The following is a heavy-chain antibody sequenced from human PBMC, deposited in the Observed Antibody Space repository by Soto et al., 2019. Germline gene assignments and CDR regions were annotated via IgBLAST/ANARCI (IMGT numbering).Heavy chain of an antibody. CDR3: ARGVTTRVENFNYFYGMDX. CDR1: GGTFISYT. Sequence: SVKVSFKASGGTFISYTINWVRQAPGQGLEWMGGIIPMFGTSNYSQKFQGRVTINADKSTSTSYMELSSLRAEDTAVYYCARGVTTRVENFNYFYGMDXWGQGTTVTVS. J-gene: IGHJ6*02. CDR2: IIPMFGTS. D-gene: IGHD1-1*01. V-gene: IGHV1-69*06.